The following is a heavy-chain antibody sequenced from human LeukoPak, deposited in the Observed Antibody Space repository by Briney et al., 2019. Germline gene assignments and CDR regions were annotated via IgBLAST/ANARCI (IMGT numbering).Heavy chain of an antibody. CDR2: ISWNSGSI. J-gene: IGHJ4*02. CDR1: GFTFDDYA. V-gene: IGHV3-9*01. Sequence: GRSLRLSCAASGFTFDDYAMHWVRQAPGKGLEWVSGISWNSGSIAYADSVKGRFTISRDNAKNSLYQQMNSLRAEDTALYYCAKDIPRFLLYYFDYWGQGTLVTVSS. D-gene: IGHD2-15*01. CDR3: AKDIPRFLLYYFDY.